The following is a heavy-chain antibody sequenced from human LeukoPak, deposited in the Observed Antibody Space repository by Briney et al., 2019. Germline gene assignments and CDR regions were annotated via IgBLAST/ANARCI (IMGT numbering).Heavy chain of an antibody. V-gene: IGHV3-7*05. J-gene: IGHJ3*02. CDR2: IKQDGTQK. Sequence: PGGFLRLSCAASGFTFSNYWMSWVRQAPGKGLEWVADIKQDGTQKYYVDSVEGRFTISRDNAKNSLYLQMNSLRVEDTAVYYCARDCGSDCSQAFDIWGQGTMVTVS. CDR1: GFTFSNYW. CDR3: ARDCGSDCSQAFDI. D-gene: IGHD2-21*02.